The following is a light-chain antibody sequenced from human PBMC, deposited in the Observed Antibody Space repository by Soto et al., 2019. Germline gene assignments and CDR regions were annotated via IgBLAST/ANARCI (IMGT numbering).Light chain of an antibody. CDR2: KAS. V-gene: IGKV1-5*03. CDR3: QHYNSYPEA. Sequence: DIQMTQSPSTLSGSVGDRVTITCRASQTISSWLAWYQQKPGKAPKLLIYKASTLKSGVPSRFSGSGSGTEFTLTISSLQPHDFATYYCQHYNSYPEAFGQGTKVELK. J-gene: IGKJ1*01. CDR1: QTISSW.